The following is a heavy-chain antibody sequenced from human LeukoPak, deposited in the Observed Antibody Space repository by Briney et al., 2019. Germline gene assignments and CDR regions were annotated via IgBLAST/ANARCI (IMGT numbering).Heavy chain of an antibody. D-gene: IGHD2-8*01. CDR1: GFTFSSYA. V-gene: IGHV3-23*01. Sequence: PGGSLRLSRAGSGFTFSSYAMSWVRQAPGQGLEWVSVISDSGDYTSYADSVRGRFTISRDNSRNTLYLQMISLRPEDTAVYSCAKDTSIGKYCTNGVCSPFDYWGQGTLVTVSS. J-gene: IGHJ4*02. CDR2: ISDSGDYT. CDR3: AKDTSIGKYCTNGVCSPFDY.